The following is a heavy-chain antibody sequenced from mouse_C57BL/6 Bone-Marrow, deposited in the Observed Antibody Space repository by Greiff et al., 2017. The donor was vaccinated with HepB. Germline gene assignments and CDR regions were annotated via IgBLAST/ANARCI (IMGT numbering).Heavy chain of an antibody. CDR1: GYTFTGYW. Sequence: QVQLQQSGAELMKPGASVKLSCKATGYTFTGYWIEWVKQRPGHGLEWIGEILPGSGSTNYNEKFKGKATFTADTSSNTAYMQLSSLTTEDSAIYYCAIWGYYYCSSYGAWFAYWGQGTLVTVSA. CDR2: ILPGSGST. D-gene: IGHD1-1*01. CDR3: AIWGYYYCSSYGAWFAY. J-gene: IGHJ3*01. V-gene: IGHV1-9*01.